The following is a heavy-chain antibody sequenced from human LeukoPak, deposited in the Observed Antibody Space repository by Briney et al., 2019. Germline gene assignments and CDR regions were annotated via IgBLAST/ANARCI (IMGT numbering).Heavy chain of an antibody. D-gene: IGHD6-13*01. J-gene: IGHJ4*02. CDR3: ARDRAAAGASYFDY. V-gene: IGHV1-2*02. Sequence: ASVKVSCKASGYIFTGYYMHWVRQAPGQGLEWMGWINPNSGGTNYAQKFQGRVTMTRDTSISTAYMELSRLRSDDTAVYYCARDRAAAGASYFDYWGQGTLVTVSS. CDR1: GYIFTGYY. CDR2: INPNSGGT.